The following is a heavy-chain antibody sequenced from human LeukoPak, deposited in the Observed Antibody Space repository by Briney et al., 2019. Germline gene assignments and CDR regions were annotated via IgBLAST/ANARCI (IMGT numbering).Heavy chain of an antibody. CDR1: GFTFSSYG. J-gene: IGHJ5*02. CDR2: ISSSSSYI. CDR3: ARENRNNWFDP. Sequence: PGGSLRLSCAASGFTFSSYGMIWVRQAPGKGLEWVSSISSSSSYIYFADSVKGRFTTSRDNAKNSLYLQMNSLRAEDTAVYYCARENRNNWFDPWGQGTLVTVSS. V-gene: IGHV3-21*01.